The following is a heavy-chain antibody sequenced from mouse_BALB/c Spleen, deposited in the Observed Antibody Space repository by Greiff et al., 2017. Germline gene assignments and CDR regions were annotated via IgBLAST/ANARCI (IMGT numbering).Heavy chain of an antibody. D-gene: IGHD2-1*01. CDR2: IYPGSGNT. CDR3: ARIYYGNYAGFVDY. Sequence: VQLQQSGAELARPGASVKLSCKASGYTFTDYYINWVKQRTGQGLEWIGEIYPGSGNTYYNEKFKGKATLTADKSSSTAYMQLSSLTSGDSAVYFCARIYYGNYAGFVDYWGQGTTLTVSS. J-gene: IGHJ2*01. CDR1: GYTFTDYY. V-gene: IGHV1-77*01.